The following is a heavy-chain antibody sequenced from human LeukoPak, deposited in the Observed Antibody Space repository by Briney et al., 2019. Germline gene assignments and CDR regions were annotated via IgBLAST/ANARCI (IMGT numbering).Heavy chain of an antibody. Sequence: PGGSLCLSCAGSGFTFSSFGLHWSRQAPGTGLEGGAVIWIDGSNKYYADSVKGRFTISRDNSKNTLYLQRNSLRAEDTAVYYCARDSNVRGLDYWGQGTLVTVSS. CDR3: ARDSNVRGLDY. V-gene: IGHV3-33*01. CDR1: GFTFSSFG. CDR2: IWIDGSNK. J-gene: IGHJ4*02. D-gene: IGHD3-10*01.